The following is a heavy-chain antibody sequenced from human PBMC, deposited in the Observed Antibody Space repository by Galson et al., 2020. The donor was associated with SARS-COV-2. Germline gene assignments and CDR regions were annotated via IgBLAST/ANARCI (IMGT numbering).Heavy chain of an antibody. J-gene: IGHJ4*02. CDR1: GFLFDDYG. CDR3: ARDIDPYYDDSSGFDY. CDR2: TSWNGGST. D-gene: IGHD3-22*01. Sequence: GGSLRLSRVASGFLFDDYGMSLVRQAPGKGLVRVSGTSWNGGSTGHADSVKGRFSISRDNAKKSLYLQMNSLRAEDTALYFCARDIDPYYDDSSGFDYWGQGTQVTVSS. V-gene: IGHV3-20*04.